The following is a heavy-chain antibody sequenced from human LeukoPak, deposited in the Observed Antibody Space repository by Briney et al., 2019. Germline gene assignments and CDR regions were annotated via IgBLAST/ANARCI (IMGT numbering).Heavy chain of an antibody. CDR3: AKDLYGDYDFDC. Sequence: GSLRLSCAASGFTFNNYAMNWVRQAPGKGLEWVSVITSSGSTYYADSVKGRFTISRDNSKNTLYLQMNSLRAEDTAIYYCAKDLYGDYDFDCWGRGTLVTVSS. CDR1: GFTFNNYA. CDR2: ITSSGST. D-gene: IGHD4-17*01. J-gene: IGHJ4*02. V-gene: IGHV3-23*01.